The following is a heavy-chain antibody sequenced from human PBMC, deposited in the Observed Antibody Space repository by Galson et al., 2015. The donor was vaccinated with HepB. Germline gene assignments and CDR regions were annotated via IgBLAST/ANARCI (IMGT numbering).Heavy chain of an antibody. CDR3: ATSAVDPNAFHL. J-gene: IGHJ3*01. Sequence: ETLSLTCTVSGDFITTFHWNWIRQSPEKGLEWIGYVYYSGATNYNPSLRSRLTISVDISKRQVYLKLRSVTAADTAVYYCATSAVDPNAFHLWGQGTMVTVSS. D-gene: IGHD4-23*01. V-gene: IGHV4-59*08. CDR2: VYYSGAT. CDR1: GDFITTFH.